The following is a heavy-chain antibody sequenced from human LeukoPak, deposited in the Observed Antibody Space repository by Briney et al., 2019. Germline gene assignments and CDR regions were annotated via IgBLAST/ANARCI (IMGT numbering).Heavy chain of an antibody. J-gene: IGHJ5*02. V-gene: IGHV3-23*01. Sequence: GGSLRLSCAASGFTFSSYAMSWVRQAPGKGLEWASAISGSGGSTYYADSVKGRFTISRDNSKNTLYLQMNSLRAEDTAVYYCAKPGYSSGWYWNWFDPWGQGTLVTVSS. CDR3: AKPGYSSGWYWNWFDP. CDR2: ISGSGGST. D-gene: IGHD6-19*01. CDR1: GFTFSSYA.